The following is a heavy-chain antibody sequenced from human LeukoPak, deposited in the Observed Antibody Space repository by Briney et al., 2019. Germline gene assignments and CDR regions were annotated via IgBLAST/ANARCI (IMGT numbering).Heavy chain of an antibody. D-gene: IGHD3-10*01. CDR1: GGSFSGYY. J-gene: IGHJ5*02. Sequence: SETLSLTCAVYGGSFSGYYWSWIRQPPGKGLEWIGEINHSGSTNYNPSLKSRVTISVDTSKNQFSLKLSSVTAADTAVYYCARRFRGVTMARGPLGWFDPWGQGTLVTVSS. V-gene: IGHV4-34*01. CDR2: INHSGST. CDR3: ARRFRGVTMARGPLGWFDP.